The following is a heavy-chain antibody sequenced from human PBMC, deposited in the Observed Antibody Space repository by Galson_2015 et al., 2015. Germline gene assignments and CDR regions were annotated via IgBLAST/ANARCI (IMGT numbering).Heavy chain of an antibody. D-gene: IGHD5-12*01. CDR2: ISGSGGSP. CDR3: AKEDSGYVGAAFDI. Sequence: AISGSGGSPYYADSVKGRFTISRDNSKNTLSLQMNSLRAGDTAVFYCAKEDSGYVGAAFDIWGQGTMVTVSS. J-gene: IGHJ3*02. V-gene: IGHV3-23*01.